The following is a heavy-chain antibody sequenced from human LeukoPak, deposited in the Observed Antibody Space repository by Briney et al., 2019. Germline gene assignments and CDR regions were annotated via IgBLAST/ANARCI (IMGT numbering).Heavy chain of an antibody. CDR1: GVSISSSSYY. D-gene: IGHD1-1*01. J-gene: IGHJ4*02. CDR3: ATWRTAKTGFDY. Sequence: PSETLSLTCTVSGVSISSSSYYWGRIRQPPGKGLECIGSIYYSGSPYYNPSLKSRVTISVDTSKNQFSLRLSSVTAADTAVYYCATWRTAKTGFDYWGQGTLVTVSS. CDR2: IYYSGSP. V-gene: IGHV4-39*01.